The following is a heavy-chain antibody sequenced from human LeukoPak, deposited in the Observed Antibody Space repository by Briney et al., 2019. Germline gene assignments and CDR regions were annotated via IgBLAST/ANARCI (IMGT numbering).Heavy chain of an antibody. V-gene: IGHV4-39*07. D-gene: IGHD3-10*01. CDR1: GGSISSSTYY. CDR2: IYNSGST. Sequence: KPSETLSLTCTVSGGSISSSTYYWGWIRQPPGKGLEWIGNIYNSGSTYYSPSLKSRVTISVDTSKNQFSLKLSSVTAADTAVYYCARAFMVRGSWEYYFDYWGQGTLVTVSS. J-gene: IGHJ4*02. CDR3: ARAFMVRGSWEYYFDY.